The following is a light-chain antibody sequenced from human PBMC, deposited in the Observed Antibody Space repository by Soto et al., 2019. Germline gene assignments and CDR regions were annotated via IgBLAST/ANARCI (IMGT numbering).Light chain of an antibody. Sequence: DIQMTQSPSTLSASVGDRVTITCRASQNIRTWLSWYQQKPGKAPNLLIFDASSLHSGVTYRFSGSGSGTEFTLTITSLQPDDFATYYCQHYNPYSGPFGEGTKVEIK. J-gene: IGKJ1*01. CDR2: DAS. CDR3: QHYNPYSGP. CDR1: QNIRTW. V-gene: IGKV1-5*01.